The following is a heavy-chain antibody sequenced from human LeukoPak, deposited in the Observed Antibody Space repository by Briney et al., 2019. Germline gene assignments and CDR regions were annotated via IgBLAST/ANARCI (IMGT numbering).Heavy chain of an antibody. CDR1: GFTFSSYA. V-gene: IGHV3-23*01. J-gene: IGHJ4*02. CDR3: TRPSYDSSVSGVVY. D-gene: IGHD3-22*01. CDR2: TSGTGGST. Sequence: GGSLRLSCAASGFTFSSYAMSWVRQAPGKGLEWVSATSGTGGSTYYADSVKGRFTISRDNSKNTAYLQMNSLKTEDTAVYYCTRPSYDSSVSGVVYWGQGTLVTVSS.